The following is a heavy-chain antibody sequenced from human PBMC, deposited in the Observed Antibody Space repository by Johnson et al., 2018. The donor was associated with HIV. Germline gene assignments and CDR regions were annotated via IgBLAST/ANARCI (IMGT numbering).Heavy chain of an antibody. Sequence: EVQLVESGGGVVQPGRSLRLSCAASGFTVSSNYMSWVRQAPGKGLEWVSGIGVSGDSTYYADSVKGRFTISRDNSKNPLYLQMNSLRAEDTAVYYCAPLGDAVGILEQVTMVTV. D-gene: IGHD7-27*01. CDR3: APLGDAVGI. V-gene: IGHV3-66*02. CDR1: GFTVSSNY. CDR2: IGVSGDST. J-gene: IGHJ3*02.